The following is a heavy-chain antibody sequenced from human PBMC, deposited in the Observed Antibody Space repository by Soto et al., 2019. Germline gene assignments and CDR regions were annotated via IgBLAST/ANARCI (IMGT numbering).Heavy chain of an antibody. Sequence: LRLSCAASGFTFSSYGMHWVRQAPGKGLEWVAVISYDGSNKYYADSVKGRFTISRDNSKNTLYLQMNSLRAEDTAVYYCAKGPGRWGQGTLVTVSS. J-gene: IGHJ4*02. V-gene: IGHV3-30*18. CDR3: AKGPGR. CDR2: ISYDGSNK. CDR1: GFTFSSYG.